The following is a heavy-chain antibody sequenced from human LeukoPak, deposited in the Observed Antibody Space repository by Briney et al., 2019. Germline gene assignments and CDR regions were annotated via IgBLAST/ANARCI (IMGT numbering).Heavy chain of an antibody. J-gene: IGHJ4*02. D-gene: IGHD6-19*01. CDR1: GFTFGNYS. CDR3: AKESRSSGWPCFDY. Sequence: KTGGSLRLSCAASGFTFGNYSMNWVRQAPGQGLEWVSSISSSGTYIYYAASVKGRFTISRDNANNSLYLQRNSLRAEDTAVQYFAKESRSSGWPCFDYWGQGTLVTVSS. CDR2: ISSSGTYI. V-gene: IGHV3-21*04.